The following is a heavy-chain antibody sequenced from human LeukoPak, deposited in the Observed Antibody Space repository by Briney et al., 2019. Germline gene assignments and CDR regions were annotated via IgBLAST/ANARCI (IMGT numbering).Heavy chain of an antibody. CDR2: ISYDGSNK. Sequence: GRSLRLSCAASGFTFSSYAMHWVRQAPGKGLEWVAVISYDGSNKYYADSVKGRFTISRDNSKNTLYLQMNSLRAEDTAVYYCAREYTAMVTYYGMDVWSQGTTVTVSS. D-gene: IGHD5-18*01. CDR3: AREYTAMVTYYGMDV. V-gene: IGHV3-30*04. J-gene: IGHJ6*02. CDR1: GFTFSSYA.